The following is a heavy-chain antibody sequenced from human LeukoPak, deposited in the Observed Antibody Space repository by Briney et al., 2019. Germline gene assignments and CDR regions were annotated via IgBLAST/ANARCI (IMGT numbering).Heavy chain of an antibody. CDR2: IYYSGST. CDR3: ARVYGSGSYYNGYYYYYMDV. CDR1: GGPLSTYY. D-gene: IGHD3-10*01. J-gene: IGHJ6*03. Sequence: SETLSLTCTASGGPLSTYYWSWIRQPPGKGLEWIGYIYYSGSTNYNPSLKSRVTISVDTSKNQFSLKLSSVTAADTAVYYCARVYGSGSYYNGYYYYYMDVWGKGTTVTISS. V-gene: IGHV4-59*01.